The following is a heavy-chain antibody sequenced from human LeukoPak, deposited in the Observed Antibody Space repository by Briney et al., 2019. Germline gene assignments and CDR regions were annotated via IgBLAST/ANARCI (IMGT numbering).Heavy chain of an antibody. CDR3: AKYTGDIVATIFDY. J-gene: IGHJ4*02. Sequence: GGSLRLSCAASGFTFSSYGMHWVRQAPGKGLEWVAFIRYDGSNKYYADSVKGRFTISRDNSKNTLYLQMNSLRAEDTAVYYCAKYTGDIVATIFDYWGQGTLVTVSS. D-gene: IGHD5-12*01. V-gene: IGHV3-30*02. CDR2: IRYDGSNK. CDR1: GFTFSSYG.